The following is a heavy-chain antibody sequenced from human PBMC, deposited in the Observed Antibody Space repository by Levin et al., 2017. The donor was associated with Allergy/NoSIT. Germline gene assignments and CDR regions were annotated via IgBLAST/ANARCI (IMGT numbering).Heavy chain of an antibody. CDR3: AREDYEYSSSVGGYYYYYYGMDV. V-gene: IGHV3-30*04. J-gene: IGHJ6*02. Sequence: SGGSLRLSCAASGFTFSSYAMHWVRQAPGKGLEWVAVISYDGSNKYYADSVKGRFTISRDNSKNTLYLQMNSLRAEDTAVYYCAREDYEYSSSVGGYYYYYYGMDVWGQGTTVTVSS. CDR1: GFTFSSYA. CDR2: ISYDGSNK. D-gene: IGHD6-6*01.